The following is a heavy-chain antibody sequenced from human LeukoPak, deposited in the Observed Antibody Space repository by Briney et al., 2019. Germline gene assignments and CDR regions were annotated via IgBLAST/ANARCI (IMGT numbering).Heavy chain of an antibody. J-gene: IGHJ5*02. D-gene: IGHD3-3*01. Sequence: GGSLRLSCAASGFTFSSYSLNWVRQAPGKGLEWVSYISPSSTSMYYADSVKGRFTISRDNARNSLYLQMNSLSTEDTALYYCARDAASGNNWFDPWGQGTLVTVSS. CDR1: GFTFSSYS. CDR2: ISPSSTSM. CDR3: ARDAASGNNWFDP. V-gene: IGHV3-48*01.